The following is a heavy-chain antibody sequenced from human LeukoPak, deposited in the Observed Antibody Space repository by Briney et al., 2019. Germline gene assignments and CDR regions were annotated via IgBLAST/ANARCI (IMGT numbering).Heavy chain of an antibody. Sequence: KTGGSLRLSCAASGFTFSSYAISWVRQAPGKGLEWVSAISGSGGSTYYADSVKGRFTISRDNSKNTLYLQMNSLRAEDTAVYYCVKDKERDIVLMVYAIAVTFDPWGQGTLVTVSS. CDR2: ISGSGGST. D-gene: IGHD2-8*01. J-gene: IGHJ5*02. CDR1: GFTFSSYA. V-gene: IGHV3-23*01. CDR3: VKDKERDIVLMVYAIAVTFDP.